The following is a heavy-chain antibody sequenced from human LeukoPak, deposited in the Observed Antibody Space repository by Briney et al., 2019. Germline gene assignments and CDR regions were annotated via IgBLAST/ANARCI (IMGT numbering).Heavy chain of an antibody. CDR2: INPNSGGT. CDR3: AREKYVWGSYRHFDY. Sequence: ASVKVSCKASGYTFTGYYMHWVRQAPGQGLEWMRWINPNSGGTNYAQKFQGRVTMTRDTSISTAYMELSRLRSDDTAVYYCAREKYVWGSYRHFDYWGQGTLVTVSS. V-gene: IGHV1-2*02. D-gene: IGHD3-16*02. J-gene: IGHJ4*02. CDR1: GYTFTGYY.